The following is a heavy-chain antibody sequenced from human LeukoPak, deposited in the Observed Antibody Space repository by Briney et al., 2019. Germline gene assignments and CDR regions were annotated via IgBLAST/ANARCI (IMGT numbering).Heavy chain of an antibody. V-gene: IGHV3-23*01. D-gene: IGHD3-22*01. CDR3: AKITGYYYVRRGYFDY. Sequence: GGSLRLSCAASGFTFSNYAMSWVRQAPGKGLEWVSAIGGGGGSTYYADSVKGRFTISRDNSENTLYLQMNGLRADDTAVYYCAKITGYYYVRRGYFDYWGQGTLVTVSS. J-gene: IGHJ4*02. CDR1: GFTFSNYA. CDR2: IGGGGGST.